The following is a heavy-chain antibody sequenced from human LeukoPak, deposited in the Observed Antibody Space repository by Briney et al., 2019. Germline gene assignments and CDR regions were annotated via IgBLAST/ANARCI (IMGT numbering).Heavy chain of an antibody. CDR3: AKTLLIGSSSPAFDI. J-gene: IGHJ3*02. V-gene: IGHV3-30*02. D-gene: IGHD6-6*01. CDR1: GFTFSSHG. CDR2: IRYDGSNK. Sequence: GGSLRLSCAASGFTFSSHGMHWVRQAPGKGLEWVAFIRYDGSNKYYADSVKGRFTISRDNSKNTLYLQMNSLRAEDTAVYYCAKTLLIGSSSPAFDIWGQGTMVTVSS.